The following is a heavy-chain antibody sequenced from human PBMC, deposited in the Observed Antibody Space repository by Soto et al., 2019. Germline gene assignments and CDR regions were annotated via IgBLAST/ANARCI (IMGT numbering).Heavy chain of an antibody. J-gene: IGHJ6*02. V-gene: IGHV4-59*01. CDR3: ARSGWSSYYCYGIEV. CDR2: MYYSGST. Sequence: QVQLQESGPGLVKPSETLSLTCTVSAGSIGSYYWSWIRQPPGKGLEWIGYMYYSGSTNYNPSLKSRVTISVDTSKNQCSLKVTSVTAADTAVYYCARSGWSSYYCYGIEVWGPGTTVTVSS. D-gene: IGHD2-15*01. CDR1: AGSIGSYY.